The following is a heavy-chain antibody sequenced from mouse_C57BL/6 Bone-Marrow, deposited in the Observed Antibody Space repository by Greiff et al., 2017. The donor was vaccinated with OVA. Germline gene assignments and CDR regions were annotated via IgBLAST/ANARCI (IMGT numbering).Heavy chain of an antibody. CDR2: IWWDDDK. V-gene: IGHV8-8*01. CDR1: GFSLSTFGMG. Sequence: ESGPGILQPSQTLSLTCSFSGFSLSTFGMGVGWIRQPSGQGLEWLAHIWWDDDKYYNPALKSRLTISKDTSKNQVFLKIANVDTADTATYCCAHGNYWYAMDYWGQGTSVTVSS. CDR3: AHGNYWYAMDY. J-gene: IGHJ4*01. D-gene: IGHD2-1*01.